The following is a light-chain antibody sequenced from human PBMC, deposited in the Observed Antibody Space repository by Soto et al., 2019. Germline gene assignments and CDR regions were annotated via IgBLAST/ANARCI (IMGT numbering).Light chain of an antibody. J-gene: IGKJ1*01. Sequence: DIQMTQSPSTLSASVGDRVTITCRASQSISTWLAWYQQKPGKAPKVLIYKASSLESGVPSRFSGSGSGTEFTLTISSLQPEDFATYYCQQYNSDSGTFGQGTKVDVK. CDR1: QSISTW. CDR2: KAS. CDR3: QQYNSDSGT. V-gene: IGKV1-5*03.